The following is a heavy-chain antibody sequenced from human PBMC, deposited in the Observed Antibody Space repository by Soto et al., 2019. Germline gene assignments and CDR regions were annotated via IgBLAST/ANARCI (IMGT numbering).Heavy chain of an antibody. J-gene: IGHJ6*02. CDR2: ITYDGSNK. Sequence: PGGSMILSCTASGFNFSDYGRHWVRQAPGKGLEWVAVITYDGSNKYYEDSLKGRFTISRDNSKKTLYLQMNSLRAEDTAVYYCANRGVGLTGRVYYYYGMDVWGQGTTVTVSS. CDR3: ANRGVGLTGRVYYYYGMDV. V-gene: IGHV3-30*18. CDR1: GFNFSDYG. D-gene: IGHD1-20*01.